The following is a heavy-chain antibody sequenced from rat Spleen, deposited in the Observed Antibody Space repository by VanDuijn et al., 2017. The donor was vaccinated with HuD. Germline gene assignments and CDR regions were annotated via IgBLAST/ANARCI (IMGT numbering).Heavy chain of an antibody. J-gene: IGHJ2*01. CDR2: ISPSGGST. D-gene: IGHD1-5*01. CDR3: ARLRYNPFDY. CDR1: GFTFSDYY. V-gene: IGHV5-25*01. Sequence: EVQLVESDGGLVQPGRSLKLSCAASGFTFSDYYMAWVRQAPTKGLEWVATISPSGGSTYYRDSVKGRFTISRDNAKSTLSLQMDSLKSEDTATYYCARLRYNPFDYWGQGVTVTVSS.